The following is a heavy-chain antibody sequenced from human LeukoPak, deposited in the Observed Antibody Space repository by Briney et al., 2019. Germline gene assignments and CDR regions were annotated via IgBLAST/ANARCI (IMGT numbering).Heavy chain of an antibody. CDR1: GYTFTGYY. D-gene: IGHD5-12*01. CDR2: INPNSGGT. CDR3: ARGRGYSGYDYGY. J-gene: IGHJ4*02. Sequence: VASVKVSCKASGYTFTGYYMHCVRQAPGQGVEWMGWINPNSGGTNYAQKFQGRVTMTRDTSISTAYMELSRLTSDDTAVYYCARGRGYSGYDYGYWGQGTLVTVSS. V-gene: IGHV1-2*02.